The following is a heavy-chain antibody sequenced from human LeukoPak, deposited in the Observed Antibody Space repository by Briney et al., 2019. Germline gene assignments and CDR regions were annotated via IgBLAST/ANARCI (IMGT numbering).Heavy chain of an antibody. CDR3: ARSLGIDYYYMDV. CDR1: GGSISSGGYS. V-gene: IGHV4-30-2*05. Sequence: SQTLSLTCAVSGGSISSGGYSWSWIRQPPGKGLEWIGYIYYSGSTYYNPSLKSRVTISVDTSKNQFSLKLSSVTAADTAVYYCARSLGIDYYYMDVWGKGTTVTVSS. D-gene: IGHD7-27*01. CDR2: IYYSGST. J-gene: IGHJ6*03.